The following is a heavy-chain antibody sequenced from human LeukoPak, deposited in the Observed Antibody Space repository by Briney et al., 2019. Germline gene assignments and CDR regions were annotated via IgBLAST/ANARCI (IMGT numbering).Heavy chain of an antibody. V-gene: IGHV4-59*01. CDR3: ARALVRGVISYYYYMDV. CDR2: IYYSGST. D-gene: IGHD3-10*01. Sequence: TSETLSLTCTVSGGSISSYYWSWIRQPPGKGLEWIGYIYYSGSTNYNPSLKSRVTISVDTSKNQFSLKLSSVTAADTAVYYCARALVRGVISYYYYMDVWGKGTTVTISS. J-gene: IGHJ6*03. CDR1: GGSISSYY.